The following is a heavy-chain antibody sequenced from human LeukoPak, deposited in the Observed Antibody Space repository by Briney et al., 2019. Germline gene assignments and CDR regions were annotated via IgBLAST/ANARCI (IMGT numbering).Heavy chain of an antibody. J-gene: IGHJ3*02. CDR1: GGSISSSNW. V-gene: IGHV4-4*02. Sequence: SETLSLTCAVSGGSISSSNWWSWVRQPPGKGLEWIGYIYHSGSTYYNPSLKSRVTISVDRSKNQFSLKLSSVTAADTAVYYCARVVRGEEAFDIWGQGTMVTVSS. CDR3: ARVVRGEEAFDI. CDR2: IYHSGST. D-gene: IGHD3-10*01.